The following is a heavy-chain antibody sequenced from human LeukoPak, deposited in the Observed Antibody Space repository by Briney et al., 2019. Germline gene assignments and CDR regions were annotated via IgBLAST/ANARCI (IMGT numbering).Heavy chain of an antibody. CDR3: ARRSPYYYGSGSYYNKNWFDP. CDR2: IYHSGST. J-gene: IGHJ5*02. V-gene: IGHV4-38-2*01. D-gene: IGHD3-10*01. Sequence: KSSETLSLTCAVSGYSISSGYYWGWIRQPPGKGLEWIGSIYHSGSTYHNPSLKSRVTISVDTSKNQFSLKLSSVTAADTAVYYCARRSPYYYGSGSYYNKNWFDPWGQGTLVTVSS. CDR1: GYSISSGYY.